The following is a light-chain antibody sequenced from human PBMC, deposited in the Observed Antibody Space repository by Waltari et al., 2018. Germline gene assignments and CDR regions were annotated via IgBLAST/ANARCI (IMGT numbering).Light chain of an antibody. V-gene: IGKV3-11*01. CDR2: GVS. CDR3: QQRSSWPLT. CDR1: QSVRNY. J-gene: IGKJ4*01. Sequence: DIVLTQSPATLSLSPGERATLSRRASQSVRNYLAWYQQKPGQAPRLLLYGVSNMATGIPARFSGSGSGTDFTLTISSLEPEDFAVYYCQQRSSWPLTFGGGTKVEIK.